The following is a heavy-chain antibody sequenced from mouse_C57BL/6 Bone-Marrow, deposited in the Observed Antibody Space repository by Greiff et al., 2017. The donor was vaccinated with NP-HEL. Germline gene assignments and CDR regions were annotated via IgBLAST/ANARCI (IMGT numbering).Heavy chain of an antibody. Sequence: VQLKQSGPELVKPGASVKIPCKASGYTFTDYSMDWVKQSHGKSLEWIGDINPDNGGTIYNQKFKGKATLTVDKSSSTAYMELRSLTSEDTAVYYCARWGYYGSSFDYWGQGTTLTVSS. D-gene: IGHD1-1*01. CDR1: GYTFTDYS. V-gene: IGHV1-18*01. J-gene: IGHJ2*01. CDR3: ARWGYYGSSFDY. CDR2: INPDNGGT.